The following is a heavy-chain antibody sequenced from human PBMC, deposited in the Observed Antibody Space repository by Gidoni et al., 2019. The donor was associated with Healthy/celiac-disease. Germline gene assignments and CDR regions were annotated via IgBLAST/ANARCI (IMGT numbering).Heavy chain of an antibody. D-gene: IGHD2-8*01. Sequence: QVQLVESGGGVVQPGRSLRLSCAASGFTFSSYGMHWVRQAPGKGLEWVAVIWYDGSNKYYADSVKGRFTISRDNSKNTLYLQMNSLRAEDTAVYYCARDPRTKGDGMDVWGQGTTVTVSS. CDR2: IWYDGSNK. CDR1: GFTFSSYG. J-gene: IGHJ6*02. V-gene: IGHV3-33*01. CDR3: ARDPRTKGDGMDV.